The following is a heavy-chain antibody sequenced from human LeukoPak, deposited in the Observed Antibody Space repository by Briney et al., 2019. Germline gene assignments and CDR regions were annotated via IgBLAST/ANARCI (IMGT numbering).Heavy chain of an antibody. Sequence: GGSLRLSCAASGFSFGTYWMTWVRQAPGKGLEWVANIKADGRETYYVDSVKGRFTISRDNAQNSLYLQLNSLRVEDTAVYYCAKGGHVDCCGQGSLVTVSS. CDR3: AKGGHVDC. CDR1: GFSFGTYW. CDR2: IKADGRET. J-gene: IGHJ4*02. V-gene: IGHV3-7*01.